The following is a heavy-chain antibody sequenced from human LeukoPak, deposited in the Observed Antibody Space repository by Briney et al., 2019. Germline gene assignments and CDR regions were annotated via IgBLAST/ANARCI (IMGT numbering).Heavy chain of an antibody. D-gene: IGHD4-17*01. Sequence: GGSLRLSCAASGFTVSSNFLSWVRQAPGKGLEWVSLIYSGGSTDYTDSVKGRFTISRDNSKNTLYLQMNSLRAEDTAVYYCVRGSPYGTVDYWGQGTLVTVSS. J-gene: IGHJ4*02. CDR1: GFTVSSNF. V-gene: IGHV3-53*05. CDR2: IYSGGST. CDR3: VRGSPYGTVDY.